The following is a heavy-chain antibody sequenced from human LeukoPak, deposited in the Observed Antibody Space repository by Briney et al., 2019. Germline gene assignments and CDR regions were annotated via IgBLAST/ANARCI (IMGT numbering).Heavy chain of an antibody. Sequence: GGSLRLSCAASGFTFSSYSMNWVRQAPGKGLEWVSYISSSSSTIYYADSVKGRFTISRDNAKNSLYLQMNSLRAEDTCVYYCARERGIVGATTPFDYWGQGTLVTVSS. CDR2: ISSSSSTI. D-gene: IGHD1-26*01. CDR1: GFTFSSYS. V-gene: IGHV3-48*01. CDR3: ARERGIVGATTPFDY. J-gene: IGHJ4*02.